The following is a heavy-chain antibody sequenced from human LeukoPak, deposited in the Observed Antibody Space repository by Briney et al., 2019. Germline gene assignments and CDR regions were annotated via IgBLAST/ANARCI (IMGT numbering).Heavy chain of an antibody. V-gene: IGHV3-20*04. CDR1: GFTFDAYA. CDR3: ATSRYYYDSSGPHTPFDY. CDR2: INWNGGDT. D-gene: IGHD3-22*01. J-gene: IGHJ4*02. Sequence: GSPSLSCAASGFTFDAYAMNWVCQAPGKGLEWVSGINWNGGDTGYAVSVKGRFTISRDNAKNSLYLQMNSLRAEDTAVYYCATSRYYYDSSGPHTPFDYWGQGSLVTVSS.